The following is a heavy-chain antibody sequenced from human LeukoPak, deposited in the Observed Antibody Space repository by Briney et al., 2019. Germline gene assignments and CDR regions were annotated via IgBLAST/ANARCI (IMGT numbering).Heavy chain of an antibody. V-gene: IGHV4-59*01. CDR3: ARVKRGESLRYYYYYMDV. D-gene: IGHD3-16*01. Sequence: SETLSLTCTVSGGSISSYYWSWIRQPPGKGLEWIGYIYYSGSTNYNPSLKSRVTISVDTSKNQFSLRLSSVTAADTAVYYCARVKRGESLRYYYYYMDVWGKGTTVTVSS. J-gene: IGHJ6*03. CDR1: GGSISSYY. CDR2: IYYSGST.